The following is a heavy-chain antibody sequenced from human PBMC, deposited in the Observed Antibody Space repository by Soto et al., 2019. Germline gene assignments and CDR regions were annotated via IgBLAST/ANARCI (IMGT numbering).Heavy chain of an antibody. V-gene: IGHV1-69*13. CDR2: IIPIFGTA. CDR3: ARGEDWNDILTGYYSFDY. D-gene: IGHD3-9*01. CDR1: GGTFSSYA. J-gene: IGHJ4*02. Sequence: ASVKVSCKASGGTFSSYAISWVRQAPGQGLEWMGGIIPIFGTANYAQKFQGRVTITADESTSTAYMELSSLRSEDTAVYYCARGEDWNDILTGYYSFDYWGQGTLVTVSS.